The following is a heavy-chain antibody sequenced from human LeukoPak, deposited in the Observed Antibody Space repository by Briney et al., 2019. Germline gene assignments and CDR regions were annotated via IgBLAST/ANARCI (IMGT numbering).Heavy chain of an antibody. Sequence: GGSLRLSCAASGFSVGGYWMHWVSQGPGMGLVWVSRINSDGSSISYADSVKGRFSISRDNAKNTLYLQMNSLRAEDTAVYYCTRGASGYGNFDYWGQATLVTVSS. CDR3: TRGASGYGNFDY. V-gene: IGHV3-74*01. CDR1: GFSVGGYW. J-gene: IGHJ4*02. D-gene: IGHD5-12*01. CDR2: INSDGSSI.